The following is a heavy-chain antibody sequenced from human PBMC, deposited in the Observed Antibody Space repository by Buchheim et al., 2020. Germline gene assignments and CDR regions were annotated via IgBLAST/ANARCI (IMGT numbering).Heavy chain of an antibody. Sequence: EVQLVESGGGLVKPGGSLRLSCAASGFTFSSYSMNWVRQAPGKGLEWVSSISSSSSYIYYADSVKGRFTISRDNAKNSLYLQMNSLRAEDTAVYYCASLGYCSSTSCYWGPFDYWGQGTL. CDR2: ISSSSSYI. CDR3: ASLGYCSSTSCYWGPFDY. V-gene: IGHV3-21*01. D-gene: IGHD2-2*01. CDR1: GFTFSSYS. J-gene: IGHJ4*02.